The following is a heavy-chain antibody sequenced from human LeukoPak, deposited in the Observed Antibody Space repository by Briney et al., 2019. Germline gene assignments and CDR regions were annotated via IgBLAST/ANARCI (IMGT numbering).Heavy chain of an antibody. CDR2: ISAYNGNT. D-gene: IGHD3-16*01. V-gene: IGHV1-18*01. CDR1: GYTFTSYG. CDR3: ARDWGAVPDAFDI. J-gene: IGHJ3*02. Sequence: GASVKVSCKASGYTFTSYGISWVRQAPGQGLEWVGWISAYNGNTNYVQKLQGRVALTTDTSTSTAYMELRSLRSDDTAVYYCARDWGAVPDAFDIWGQGTMVTVSS.